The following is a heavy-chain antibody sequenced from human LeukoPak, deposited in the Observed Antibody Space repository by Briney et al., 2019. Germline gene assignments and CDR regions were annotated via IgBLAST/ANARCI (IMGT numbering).Heavy chain of an antibody. CDR2: ISSSSSYI. V-gene: IGHV3-21*01. D-gene: IGHD1-7*01. CDR1: GFTFSSYS. CDR3: ARGKGLELLSPYYFDY. Sequence: GGSLRLSCAASGFTFSSYSMNWVRQAPGKGLEWVSSISSSSSYIYYADSVKGRFTISRDNAKNSLYLQMNSLRAEDTAVYYCARGKGLELLSPYYFDYWGQGTLVTVSS. J-gene: IGHJ4*02.